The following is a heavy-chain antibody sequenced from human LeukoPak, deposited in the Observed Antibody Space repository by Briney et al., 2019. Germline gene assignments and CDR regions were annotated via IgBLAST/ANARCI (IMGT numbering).Heavy chain of an antibody. CDR2: IYSGGST. CDR1: GFIVSSNY. D-gene: IGHD1-26*01. V-gene: IGHV3-53*01. CDR3: ARTLGRPYYYYYMDV. Sequence: PGGSLRLSCAASGFIVSSNYMSWVRQAPGKGLEWVSVIYSGGSTYYADSVKGRFTISRDNSKNTLYLQMNSLRAEDTAVYYCARTLGRPYYYYYMDVWGKGTTVTVSS. J-gene: IGHJ6*03.